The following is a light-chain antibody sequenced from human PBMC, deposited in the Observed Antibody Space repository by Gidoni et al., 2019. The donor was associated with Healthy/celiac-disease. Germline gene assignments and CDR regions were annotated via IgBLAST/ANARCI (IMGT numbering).Light chain of an antibody. V-gene: IGKV4-1*01. Sequence: IVMTKSPDSLVVSLGGRTTINCKSSQSVLYSSNNKNYLEWYQQKTGQPPKLLIYWASTRESGVPDRVSGSGSGTDFTLTISRLQAEDVAVCYCQKVYCTPYTFGQGTKLEIK. CDR2: WAS. CDR3: QKVYCTPYT. CDR1: QSVLYSSNNKNY. J-gene: IGKJ2*01.